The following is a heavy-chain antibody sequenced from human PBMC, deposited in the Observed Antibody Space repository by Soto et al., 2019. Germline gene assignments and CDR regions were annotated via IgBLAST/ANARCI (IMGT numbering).Heavy chain of an antibody. D-gene: IGHD3-3*01. CDR1: GGSFSGHF. V-gene: IGHV4-34*01. Sequence: PSETLSLTCVVYGGSFSGHFWSWIRQPPGKGLEWIGEINHSGSANYNPSPKSRVTISVDTSKNQFSLKLTSVTAADTAVYYCAGWAVGIMIFGVPKDYWSQGTQVTVSS. J-gene: IGHJ4*02. CDR3: AGWAVGIMIFGVPKDY. CDR2: INHSGSA.